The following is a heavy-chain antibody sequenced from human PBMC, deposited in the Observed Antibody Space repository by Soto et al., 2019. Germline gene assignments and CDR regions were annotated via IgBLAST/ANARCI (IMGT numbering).Heavy chain of an antibody. CDR2: ISWNSGSI. CDR3: AKDTSSSWPDAFDI. Sequence: GGSLRLSCAASGFTFDDYAMHWVRQAPGKGLEWVSGISWNSGSIGYADSVKGRFTISRDNAKNSLYLQMNSLRAEDTALYYCAKDTSSSWPDAFDIWGQGTMVTVSS. CDR1: GFTFDDYA. D-gene: IGHD6-13*01. J-gene: IGHJ3*02. V-gene: IGHV3-9*01.